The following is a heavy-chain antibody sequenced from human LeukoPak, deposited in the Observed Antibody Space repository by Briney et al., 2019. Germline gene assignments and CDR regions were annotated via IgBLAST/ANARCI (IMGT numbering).Heavy chain of an antibody. V-gene: IGHV3-23*01. CDR2: ISGSGGST. D-gene: IGHD6-6*01. CDR1: GSTFSSYA. J-gene: IGHJ6*02. Sequence: GGSLRLSCAASGSTFSSYAMSWVRQAPGKGLEWVSAISGSGGSTYYADSVKGRFTISRDNSKNTLYLQMNSLRAEDTAVYYCAKTSSSSKYYYYGMDVWGQGTTVTVSS. CDR3: AKTSSSSKYYYYGMDV.